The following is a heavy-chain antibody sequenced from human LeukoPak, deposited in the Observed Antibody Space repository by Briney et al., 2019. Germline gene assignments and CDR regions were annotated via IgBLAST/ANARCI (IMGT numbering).Heavy chain of an antibody. V-gene: IGHV1-2*02. D-gene: IGHD6-13*01. Sequence: GASVKVSCKASGYTFTGYYTHWVRQAPGQGLEWMGWINPNSGGTNYAQKFQGRVTMTRDTSISTAYMELSRLRSGDTAVYYCARDKAAANWFDPWGQGTLVTVSS. CDR2: INPNSGGT. CDR3: ARDKAAANWFDP. J-gene: IGHJ5*02. CDR1: GYTFTGYY.